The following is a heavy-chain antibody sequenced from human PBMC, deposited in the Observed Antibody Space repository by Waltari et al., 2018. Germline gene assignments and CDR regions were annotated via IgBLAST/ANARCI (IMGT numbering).Heavy chain of an antibody. Sequence: VQLLESGGGLVQPGGSLRLSCAASGFPFSNYAMTWVRQAPGKGLEWVSGITSSGGSTYYAASVKGRFTISRDSSRNTLHLQMNSLRAEDTAIYYCTKWLTAAGTGWFDCWGQGTLVTVSS. D-gene: IGHD6-13*01. J-gene: IGHJ4*02. V-gene: IGHV3-23*01. CDR2: ITSSGGST. CDR1: GFPFSNYA. CDR3: TKWLTAAGTGWFDC.